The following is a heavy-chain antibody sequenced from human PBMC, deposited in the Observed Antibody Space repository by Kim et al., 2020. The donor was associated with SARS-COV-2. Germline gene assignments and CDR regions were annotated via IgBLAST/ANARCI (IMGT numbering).Heavy chain of an antibody. CDR1: GYTFTSYA. V-gene: IGHV7-4-1*02. J-gene: IGHJ6*02. CDR3: ARVLLPSGYDNYYYYGMDV. CDR2: INTNTGNP. D-gene: IGHD5-12*01. Sequence: ASVKVSCKASGYTFTSYAMNWVRQAPGQGLEWMGWINTNTGNPTYAQGFTGRFVFSLDTSVSTAYLQISSLKAEDTAVYYCARVLLPSGYDNYYYYGMDVWGQGTTVTVSS.